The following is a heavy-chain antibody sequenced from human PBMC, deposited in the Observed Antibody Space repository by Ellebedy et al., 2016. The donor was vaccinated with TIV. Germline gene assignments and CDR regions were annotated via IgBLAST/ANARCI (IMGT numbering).Heavy chain of an antibody. V-gene: IGHV4-39*01. D-gene: IGHD1-14*01. CDR3: ATFNQYYTYLGV. CDR1: GDSISSSSDY. J-gene: IGHJ6*03. Sequence: SETLSLXXTVSGDSISSSSDYWVWIRQPPGKGLEWIGTISNRDRTDYNPSLKSRVFISVDASKNQFFLKLTSVTAADTAVYYCATFNQYYTYLGVWGKGTTVTVSS. CDR2: ISNRDRT.